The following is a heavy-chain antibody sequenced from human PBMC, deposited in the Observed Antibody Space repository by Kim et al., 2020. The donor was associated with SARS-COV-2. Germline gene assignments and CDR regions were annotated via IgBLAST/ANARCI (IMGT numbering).Heavy chain of an antibody. CDR1: GFTFSSYW. Sequence: GGSLRLSCAASGFTFSSYWMHWVRQAPGKGLVWVSRINSDGSSTTYADSVKGRFTISRDNAKNTLYLQMNSLRAEDTAVYYCARGSSGSYPRAFDVWGQGTMDTVSS. D-gene: IGHD1-26*01. J-gene: IGHJ3*01. CDR2: INSDGSST. V-gene: IGHV3-74*03. CDR3: ARGSSGSYPRAFDV.